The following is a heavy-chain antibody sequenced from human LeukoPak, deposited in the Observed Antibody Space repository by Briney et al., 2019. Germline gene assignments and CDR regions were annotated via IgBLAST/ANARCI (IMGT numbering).Heavy chain of an antibody. CDR1: GFTFDDYA. J-gene: IGHJ6*01. Sequence: PGGSLRLSCAASGFTFDDYAVHWVRQAPGKGLEWVSGISWNSVSIVYGDSVKGRFTISRDNAKNSLYLQMNSLRAEDTAVYYCARGGAVVGAEYYYYGMDVWGQGTTVTVSS. CDR2: ISWNSVSI. CDR3: ARGGAVVGAEYYYYGMDV. V-gene: IGHV3-9*01. D-gene: IGHD2-15*01.